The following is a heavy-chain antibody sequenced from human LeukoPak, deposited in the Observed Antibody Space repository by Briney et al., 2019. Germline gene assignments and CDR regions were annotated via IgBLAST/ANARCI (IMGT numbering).Heavy chain of an antibody. CDR2: IYHSGSN. J-gene: IGHJ2*01. CDR3: ARGGGGECFGL. D-gene: IGHD2-21*01. Sequence: PAVTLSLTCAVSGGSMYSSNWWSWLRQPPGKGLEWIGEIYHSGSNNYNPSLKSRVTISVDKSKTQFSLKLSSVTAADTAVYYCARGGGGECFGLWGRGTLVTVSS. CDR1: GGSMYSSNW. V-gene: IGHV4-4*02.